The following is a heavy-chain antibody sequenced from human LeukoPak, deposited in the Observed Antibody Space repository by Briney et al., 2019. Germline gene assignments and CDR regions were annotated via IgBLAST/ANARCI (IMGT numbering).Heavy chain of an antibody. D-gene: IGHD4-17*01. CDR3: AREERDYGDYPLDY. CDR1: GFTFSSYW. J-gene: IGHJ4*02. V-gene: IGHV3-74*01. CDR2: INSDGSST. Sequence: GGSLRLSCAASGFTFSSYWMHWVRQAPGKGLVWVSRINSDGSSTSYADSVKGRFTTSRDNAKNTLYLQMNSLRAEDTAVYYCAREERDYGDYPLDYRGQGTLVTVSS.